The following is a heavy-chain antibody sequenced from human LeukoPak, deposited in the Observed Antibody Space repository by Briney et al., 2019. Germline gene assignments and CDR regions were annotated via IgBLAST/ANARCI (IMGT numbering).Heavy chain of an antibody. J-gene: IGHJ4*02. CDR2: ISGGGGST. CDR3: AKGGKWDVTPFDY. Sequence: GGSLRLSCAASGFTFTSYSMNWVRQAPGKGLEWVSTISGGGGSTYYADSVKGRFTISRDNSKNTLYLQVNSLRAEDTAVYYCAKGGKWDVTPFDYRGQGALVTVSS. V-gene: IGHV3-23*01. D-gene: IGHD1-26*01. CDR1: GFTFTSYS.